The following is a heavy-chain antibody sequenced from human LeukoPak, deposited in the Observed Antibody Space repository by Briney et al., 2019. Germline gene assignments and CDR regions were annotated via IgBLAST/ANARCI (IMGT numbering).Heavy chain of an antibody. Sequence: GASVNVSCKASGYTFTDYYMHWVRQAPGQGLEWMGWINPNSGGTNYAQKFQGRVIMTRDTSNRTTYMELSRLRSDDTAIYYCARDRTERDFDYWGQGTLVTVSS. CDR1: GYTFTDYY. J-gene: IGHJ4*02. CDR2: INPNSGGT. V-gene: IGHV1-2*02. CDR3: ARDRTERDFDY.